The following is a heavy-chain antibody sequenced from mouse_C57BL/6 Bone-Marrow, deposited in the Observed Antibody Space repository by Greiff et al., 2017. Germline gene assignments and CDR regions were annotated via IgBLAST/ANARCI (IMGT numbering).Heavy chain of an antibody. V-gene: IGHV6-3*01. Sequence: DVQLQESGGGLVQPGGSMKLSCVASGFTFSNYWMNWVRQSPEKGLEWVAQIRLKSDNYATHYAESVKGRFTISRDDSKSSVYLQMNNLRAEDTGIYYCTVGYGWFAYWGQGTLVTVSA. CDR3: TVGYGWFAY. CDR1: GFTFSNYW. D-gene: IGHD2-2*01. J-gene: IGHJ3*01. CDR2: IRLKSDNYAT.